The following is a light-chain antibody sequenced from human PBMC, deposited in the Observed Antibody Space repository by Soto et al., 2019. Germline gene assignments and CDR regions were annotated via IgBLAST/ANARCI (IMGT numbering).Light chain of an antibody. CDR2: AAF. J-gene: IGKJ1*01. CDR3: LQDHAYPWT. V-gene: IGKV1-6*01. CDR1: QGIGAD. Sequence: AIQMTQSPSSLSASVGDRVTITCRASQGIGADLGWYQQKPGKAPRLLIYAAFLLHSGVPARFSGSGSGTDFTLTISSLQPEDLASYYCLQDHAYPWTFGQGTKVEIK.